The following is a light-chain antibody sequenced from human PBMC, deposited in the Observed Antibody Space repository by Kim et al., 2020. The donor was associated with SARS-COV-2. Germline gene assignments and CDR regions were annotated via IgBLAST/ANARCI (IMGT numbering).Light chain of an antibody. Sequence: ASVGDRVTIPCRTSQSVNSHLNWYHQRPGRAPKLLVYAACTLQGGVPSRFSGGVYETDFTLTISSLQPENFATFFCQQTYISPFTFGPGTKVDI. J-gene: IGKJ3*01. CDR1: QSVNSH. CDR2: AAC. V-gene: IGKV1-39*01. CDR3: QQTYISPFT.